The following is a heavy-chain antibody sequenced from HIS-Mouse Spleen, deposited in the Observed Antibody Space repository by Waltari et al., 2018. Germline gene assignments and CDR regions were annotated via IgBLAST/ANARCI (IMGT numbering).Heavy chain of an antibody. J-gene: IGHJ2*01. D-gene: IGHD6-13*01. CDR3: AREIPYSSSWYDWYFDL. Sequence: QLQLQESGPGLVKPSETLSLPCTVSGGSLSSSSYYWGWLRQPLGKGLEWIGSIYYSGSTYYNPSLKSRVTISVDTSKNQLSLKLSSVTAADTAVYYCAREIPYSSSWYDWYFDLWGRGTLVTVSS. CDR1: GGSLSSSSYY. CDR2: IYYSGST. V-gene: IGHV4-39*07.